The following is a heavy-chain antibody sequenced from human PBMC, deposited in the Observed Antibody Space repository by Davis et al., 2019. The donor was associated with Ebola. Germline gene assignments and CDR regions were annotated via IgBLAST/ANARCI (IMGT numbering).Heavy chain of an antibody. CDR1: GFGFSGYR. D-gene: IGHD3-22*01. CDR3: VREDSEHFQY. J-gene: IGHJ1*01. CDR2: IKFDASEK. Sequence: PGGSLRLSCAASGFGFSGYRMSWVRQAPGKGLEWLASIKFDASEKYYVDSVKGRLTISRDNAKNSLYLQMNSLRADDTAVYYCVREDSEHFQYWGQGTLVIVSS. V-gene: IGHV3-7*03.